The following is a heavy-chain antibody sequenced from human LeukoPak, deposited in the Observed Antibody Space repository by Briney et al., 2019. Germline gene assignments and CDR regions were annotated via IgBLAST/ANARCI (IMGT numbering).Heavy chain of an antibody. CDR2: IIPIFGTA. CDR3: ARGGFAVRGVIVDY. CDR1: GGTFSSYA. Sequence: GASVKVSCKASGGTFSSYAISWVRQAPGQGLEWMGGIIPIFGTANYAQKFQGRVTMTRNTSISTAYMELSSLRSEDTAVYYCARGGFAVRGVIVDYWGQGTLVTVSS. J-gene: IGHJ4*02. D-gene: IGHD3-10*01. V-gene: IGHV1-69*05.